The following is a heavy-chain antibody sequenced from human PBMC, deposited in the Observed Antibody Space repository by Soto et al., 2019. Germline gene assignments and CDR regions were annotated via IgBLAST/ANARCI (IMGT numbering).Heavy chain of an antibody. CDR2: VKQDGSEQ. J-gene: IGHJ4*02. D-gene: IGHD6-19*01. CDR1: GFIFSSYW. Sequence: GGSLRLSCSASGFIFSSYWMTLVRHAPGKGLEWVANVKQDGSEQHYVDSVKGRFTISRDNVKNSLFPQMNSLRAEDTAVYYCVGGSGWVMDYWGQGTLVTVSS. CDR3: VGGSGWVMDY. V-gene: IGHV3-7*03.